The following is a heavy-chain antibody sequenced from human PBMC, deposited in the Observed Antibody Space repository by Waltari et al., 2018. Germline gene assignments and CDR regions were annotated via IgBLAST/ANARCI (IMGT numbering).Heavy chain of an antibody. Sequence: EVQLVESGGGLVKPGGSLRLSCAASGFTFSVFGMDWVRQAPGKGLELVSSLSAAGRYMFNADSLRCRFTISRDNDKHSLYLEMSSLRAADTAVYYCARARGGDIYYDMDVWGQGTPVTVSS. J-gene: IGHJ6*02. D-gene: IGHD2-21*02. CDR2: LSAAGRYM. V-gene: IGHV3-21*01. CDR1: GFTFSVFG. CDR3: ARARGGDIYYDMDV.